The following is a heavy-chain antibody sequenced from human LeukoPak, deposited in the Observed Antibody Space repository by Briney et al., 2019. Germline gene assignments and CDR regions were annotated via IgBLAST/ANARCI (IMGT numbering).Heavy chain of an antibody. D-gene: IGHD4-23*01. J-gene: IGHJ4*02. CDR1: GYTFTSYY. Sequence: ASVKVSCKASGYTFTSYYMHWVRQAPGQGLEWMGIINPSGGSTSYAQKLQGRVTMTRDMSTSTVYMELSSLRSEDTAVYYCARAAVDYGGPRRSTQDLDYWGQGTLVTVSS. V-gene: IGHV1-46*01. CDR2: INPSGGST. CDR3: ARAAVDYGGPRRSTQDLDY.